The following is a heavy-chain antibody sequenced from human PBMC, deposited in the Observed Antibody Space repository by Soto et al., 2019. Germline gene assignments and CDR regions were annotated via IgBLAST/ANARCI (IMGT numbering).Heavy chain of an antibody. D-gene: IGHD2-21*01. CDR2: MDPKSGHT. CDR1: VYTFTTHD. J-gene: IGHJ5*02. V-gene: IGHV1-8*01. CDR3: ARRIRWRGA. Sequence: ASVMVSCMDSVYTFTTHDISWVRQATGEGLESMGGMDPKSGHTDSAAKFQARVTMTRNTSISTAYLELSSLRSDDTAVYYCARRIRWRGAWGQRRLVAV.